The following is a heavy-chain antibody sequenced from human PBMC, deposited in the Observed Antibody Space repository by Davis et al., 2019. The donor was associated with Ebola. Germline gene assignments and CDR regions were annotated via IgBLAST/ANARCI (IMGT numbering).Heavy chain of an antibody. J-gene: IGHJ4*02. Sequence: SETLSLTCTVPGGSISSYYWSWIRQPPGKGLEWIGYIYYSGSTNYNPSLKSRVTISVDTSKNQFSLKLSSVTAADTAVYYCARAPVGGAIYFDYWGQGTLVTVSS. V-gene: IGHV4-59*01. CDR3: ARAPVGGAIYFDY. CDR2: IYYSGST. D-gene: IGHD3-10*01. CDR1: GGSISSYY.